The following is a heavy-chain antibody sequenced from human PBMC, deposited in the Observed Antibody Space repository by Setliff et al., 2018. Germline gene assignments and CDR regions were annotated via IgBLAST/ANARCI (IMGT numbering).Heavy chain of an antibody. CDR1: GGTFSDYY. Sequence: KASETLSLTCAAYGGTFSDYYWTWIRQPPGKGLEWVGEINHRGSTTYNPSLKSRVTISVDKSTNQFSLKLNSVTAADTAVYYCVRTDYSDGRYSMDVWGKGTTVTVSS. CDR2: INHRGST. V-gene: IGHV4-34*01. D-gene: IGHD6-19*01. CDR3: VRTDYSDGRYSMDV. J-gene: IGHJ6*03.